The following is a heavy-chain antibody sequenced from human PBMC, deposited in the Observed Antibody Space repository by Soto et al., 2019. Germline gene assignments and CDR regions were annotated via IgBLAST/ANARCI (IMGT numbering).Heavy chain of an antibody. D-gene: IGHD2-2*01. CDR2: IYYSGNT. Sequence: KTSETLSLTCTVSGGSVSSGTYYWSWIRQPPGKGLEWIGYIYYSGNTNYNPSLKSRVTISVDTSKNQFSLKLSSVTAADTAVYYCASGGSCGSTNCLNFYYYYMAVWGKGTTVTVSS. J-gene: IGHJ6*03. V-gene: IGHV4-61*01. CDR1: GGSVSSGTYY. CDR3: ASGGSCGSTNCLNFYYYYMAV.